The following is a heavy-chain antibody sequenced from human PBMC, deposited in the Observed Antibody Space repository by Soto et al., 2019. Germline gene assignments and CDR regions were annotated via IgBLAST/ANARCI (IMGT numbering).Heavy chain of an antibody. Sequence: QVQLQESGPGLVKPSETLSLICIVSSGSISNYNWSWVRQPPGKGLEWMGYIYYSGGTRYNPSLKMRFTISVDSSMSQFSLKLSSVLAADTAVYYCARSGSSDHDDAFDIWGQGTMVTVSS. D-gene: IGHD2-2*01. V-gene: IGHV4-59*01. CDR2: IYYSGGT. J-gene: IGHJ3*02. CDR1: SGSISNYN. CDR3: ARSGSSDHDDAFDI.